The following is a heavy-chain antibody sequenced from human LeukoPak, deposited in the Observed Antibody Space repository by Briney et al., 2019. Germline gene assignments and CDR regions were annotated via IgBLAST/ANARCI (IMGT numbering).Heavy chain of an antibody. V-gene: IGHV3-53*01. D-gene: IGHD3-10*01. CDR1: GFIVSSNE. CDR3: ARNYYGSGSYTRLDY. Sequence: GGSLRLSYAASGFIVSSNEVTWVRQAPRKGLEWVSVTHSGGSTDYADSVKGRFTISRDNSKNTLYLQMNSLRAEDTALYYCARNYYGSGSYTRLDYWGQGTLVTVSS. J-gene: IGHJ4*02. CDR2: THSGGST.